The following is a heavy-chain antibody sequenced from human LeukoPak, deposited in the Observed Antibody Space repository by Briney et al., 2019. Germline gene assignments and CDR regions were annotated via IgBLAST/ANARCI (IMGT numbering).Heavy chain of an antibody. Sequence: PSETLSLTCTVSGGSISSYYWSWIRQPPGKGLEWIGYIYYSGSTNYNPSLKSRVTISVDTSKNQFSLKLSSVTAADTAVYYCARAQYYDFWSGYYFDYWGQGTLVTASS. V-gene: IGHV4-59*01. J-gene: IGHJ4*02. D-gene: IGHD3-3*01. CDR2: IYYSGST. CDR1: GGSISSYY. CDR3: ARAQYYDFWSGYYFDY.